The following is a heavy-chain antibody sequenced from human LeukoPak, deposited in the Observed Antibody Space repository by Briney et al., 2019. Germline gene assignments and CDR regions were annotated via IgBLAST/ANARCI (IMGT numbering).Heavy chain of an antibody. CDR3: ARGNAKYYYGSGSDY. Sequence: KPGGSLRLSCAASGFTFSSYSMNWVRQAPGKGLEWVSSISSSSSYIYYADSVKGRFTISRDNAKNSLYLQMNSLRAEDTAVYYCARGNAKYYYGSGSDYWGQGTLVTVSS. V-gene: IGHV3-21*01. CDR1: GFTFSSYS. D-gene: IGHD3-10*01. J-gene: IGHJ4*02. CDR2: ISSSSSYI.